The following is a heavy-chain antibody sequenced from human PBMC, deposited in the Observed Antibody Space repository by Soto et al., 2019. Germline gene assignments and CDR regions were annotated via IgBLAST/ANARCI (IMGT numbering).Heavy chain of an antibody. D-gene: IGHD3-10*01. CDR2: INHSGST. V-gene: IGHV4-34*01. CDR1: GGSFSGYY. Sequence: PSETLSLTCAVYGGSFSGYYWSWIRQPPGKGLEWIGEINHSGSTNYNPSLKSRVTISLDTSKNQFPLKLSSVTAADTAVYYCARGRLELLWFGESPRWFDPWGQGTLVTVSS. J-gene: IGHJ5*02. CDR3: ARGRLELLWFGESPRWFDP.